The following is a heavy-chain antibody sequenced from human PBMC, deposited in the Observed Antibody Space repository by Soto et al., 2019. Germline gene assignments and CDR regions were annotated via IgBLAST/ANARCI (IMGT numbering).Heavy chain of an antibody. V-gene: IGHV4-31*03. D-gene: IGHD6-19*01. CDR3: AGDEASSGRFDY. CDR2: IYYSGST. J-gene: IGHJ4*02. CDR1: GGSISSGGYY. Sequence: PSETLSLTCTVSGGSISSGGYYWSWIRQHPWKGLEWIGYIYYSGSTYYNPSLKSRVTISVDTSKNQFSLKLSSVTAADTAVYYCAGDEASSGRFDYWGQGXLVTVYS.